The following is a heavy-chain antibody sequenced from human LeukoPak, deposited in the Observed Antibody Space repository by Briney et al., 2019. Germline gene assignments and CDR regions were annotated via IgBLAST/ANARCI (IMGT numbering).Heavy chain of an antibody. Sequence: ASVKVSCKASGYTFTSYYMHWVRQAPGQGLEWMGIINPSGGSTSYAQKFQGRVTMTRDTSTCTVYMELSSLRSEDTAVYYCARGDDFWSGYSASFDYWGQGTLVTVSS. V-gene: IGHV1-46*01. D-gene: IGHD3-3*01. CDR2: INPSGGST. CDR3: ARGDDFWSGYSASFDY. J-gene: IGHJ4*02. CDR1: GYTFTSYY.